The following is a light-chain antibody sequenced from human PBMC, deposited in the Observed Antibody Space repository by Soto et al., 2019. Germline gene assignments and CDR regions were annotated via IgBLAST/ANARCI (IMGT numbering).Light chain of an antibody. J-gene: IGKJ2*01. Sequence: DIQLTQSPSFLAASVGDRVTITCRASQGISSYLAWYQQKPGKAPKLLIYAASTLQSGVPSRFSGSGSGTEFTLTITSLQPEDFATYYCQQMNNFPRTFGHGTKLEIK. CDR3: QQMNNFPRT. CDR1: QGISSY. V-gene: IGKV1-9*01. CDR2: AAS.